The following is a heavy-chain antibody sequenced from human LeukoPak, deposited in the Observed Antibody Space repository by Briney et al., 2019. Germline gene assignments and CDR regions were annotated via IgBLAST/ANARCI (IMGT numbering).Heavy chain of an antibody. CDR1: GYTSTGYY. V-gene: IGHV1-2*02. D-gene: IGHD4-17*01. J-gene: IGHJ4*02. Sequence: ASVKVSCKASGYTSTGYYMHWVRQAPGQGLEWMGWINPNSGGTNYAQKFQGRVTTTRDTSISTAYMELSRLRSDDTAVYYCARGDTTVAIDSGLGYWGQGTLVTVSS. CDR3: ARGDTTVAIDSGLGY. CDR2: INPNSGGT.